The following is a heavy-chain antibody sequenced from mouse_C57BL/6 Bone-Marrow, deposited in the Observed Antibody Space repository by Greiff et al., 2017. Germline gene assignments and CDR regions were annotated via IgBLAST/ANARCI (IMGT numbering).Heavy chain of an antibody. CDR3: ARLLSSYAMDY. CDR1: GYSLTGYY. Sequence: EVQLQQSGPELVKPGASVKISCKASGYSLTGYYMNWVKQSPEKSLEWIGEINTSTGGTTYNQKFKAKETLTVDKSSSTAYMQLKNLTSEDSAVYYCARLLSSYAMDYGGQGTSVTVSS. J-gene: IGHJ4*01. CDR2: INTSTGGT. V-gene: IGHV1-42*01. D-gene: IGHD6-5*01.